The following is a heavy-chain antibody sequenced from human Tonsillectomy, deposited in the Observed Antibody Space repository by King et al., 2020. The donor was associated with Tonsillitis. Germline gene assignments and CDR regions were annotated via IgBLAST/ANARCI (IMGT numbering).Heavy chain of an antibody. V-gene: IGHV1-2*02. Sequence: QLVQSGAEVKKPGASVKVSCKASGYTFTDSYMHWVRQAPGQGLDWMGCINPNSGGTNYPQKFQGRVTLTRDTSISTAYMELSRLTSHDTAVYYCVYNNAPASSFDYWGQGTLVTVSS. CDR3: VYNNAPASSFDY. D-gene: IGHD1-14*01. J-gene: IGHJ4*02. CDR1: GYTFTDSY. CDR2: INPNSGGT.